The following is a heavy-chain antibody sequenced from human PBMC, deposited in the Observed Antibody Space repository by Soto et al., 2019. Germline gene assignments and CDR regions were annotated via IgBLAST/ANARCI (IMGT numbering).Heavy chain of an antibody. CDR1: GDSISSDNYF. CDR2: ISNLGTP. V-gene: IGHV4-30-4*01. D-gene: IGHD2-8*01. J-gene: IGHJ3*02. Sequence: QVQLQESGPGLVKPSQTLSLICTVSGDSISSDNYFWSWIRQPPGQGLEWIGYISNLGTPYYNPSLKSRVTIALDTSNNRFSLDMYSVTAADTAVYYCAREVNVVALSDAFDIWGQGTMVTVSS. CDR3: AREVNVVALSDAFDI.